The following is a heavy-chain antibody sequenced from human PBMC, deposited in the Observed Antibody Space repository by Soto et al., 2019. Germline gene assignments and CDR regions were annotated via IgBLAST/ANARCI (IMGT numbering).Heavy chain of an antibody. D-gene: IGHD3-3*01. CDR3: ARGHRLRFLEWLSIDY. Sequence: SETLSLTCTVSGGSISSYYGSWIRQPPGKGLEWIGYIYYSGSTNYNPSLKSRVPITVDTSKNQFSLKLSSVTAADTAVYYCARGHRLRFLEWLSIDYWGQGTLVTVS. J-gene: IGHJ4*02. CDR1: GGSISSYY. CDR2: IYYSGST. V-gene: IGHV4-59*01.